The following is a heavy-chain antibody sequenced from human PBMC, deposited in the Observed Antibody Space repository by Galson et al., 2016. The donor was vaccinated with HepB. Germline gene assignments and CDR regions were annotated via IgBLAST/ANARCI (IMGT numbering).Heavy chain of an antibody. CDR2: IYHSGST. D-gene: IGHD3-22*01. Sequence: SETLPLTCTVSGGSVSSGNYYWSWIRQPPGKGLEWIGYIYHSGSTNYNPSLKSRVTISVDTSKNQFSLKMSSVTPADTAVYYCARDRFNYYDSSGFYVGSFDYWGQGTLVTVSS. CDR3: ARDRFNYYDSSGFYVGSFDY. V-gene: IGHV4-61*01. J-gene: IGHJ4*02. CDR1: GGSVSSGNYY.